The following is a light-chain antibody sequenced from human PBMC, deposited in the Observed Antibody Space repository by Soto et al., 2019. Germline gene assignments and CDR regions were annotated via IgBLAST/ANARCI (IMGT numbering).Light chain of an antibody. CDR3: QQYYSYSLT. Sequence: QLTQSPSSLSASVGDRVTITCRASQDVSRYLAWYQQKAGKAPKLLIYGASTLQSGVPSRFSGFGSGTEFTLTISSLQPEDFATYHCQQYYSYSLTFGGGTKVEIK. CDR2: GAS. V-gene: IGKV1-9*01. CDR1: QDVSRY. J-gene: IGKJ4*01.